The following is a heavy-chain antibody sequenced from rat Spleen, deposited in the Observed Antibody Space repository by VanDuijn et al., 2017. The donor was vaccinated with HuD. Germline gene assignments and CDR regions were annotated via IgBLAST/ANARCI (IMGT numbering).Heavy chain of an antibody. CDR2: IDLDGGST. J-gene: IGHJ2*01. CDR1: GFTFSSYW. V-gene: IGHV5-58*01. CDR3: ARQEEFGEGFDY. Sequence: EVQLVETGGGLVQPGRSLRLSCVASGFTFSSYWMYWIRQSPGKGLEWVSSIDLDGGSTFYADSVKGRFSISRDNEENPVDLQINSRRSEDTATYYGARQEEFGEGFDYWGQGVMVTVSS. D-gene: IGHD4-3*01.